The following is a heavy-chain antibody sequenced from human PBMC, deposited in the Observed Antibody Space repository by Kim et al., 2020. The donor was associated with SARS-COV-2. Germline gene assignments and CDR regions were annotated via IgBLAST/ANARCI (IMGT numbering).Heavy chain of an antibody. Sequence: SETLSLTCTVSGGSISSSSYYWVWIRQPTGKGLEWIGSIYYSGSTYYNPSLKSRVTISVYTSKNQFSLKLRSVTAADTAVYYCARHFLAVTTDYFDYWGQGTLVTVSS. J-gene: IGHJ4*02. V-gene: IGHV4-39*01. CDR3: ARHFLAVTTDYFDY. CDR1: GGSISSSSYY. D-gene: IGHD4-17*01. CDR2: IYYSGST.